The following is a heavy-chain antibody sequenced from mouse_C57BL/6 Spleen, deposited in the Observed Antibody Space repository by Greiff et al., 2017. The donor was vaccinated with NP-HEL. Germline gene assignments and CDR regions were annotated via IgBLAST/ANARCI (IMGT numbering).Heavy chain of an antibody. J-gene: IGHJ2*01. CDR3: ARDMVTYYFDY. D-gene: IGHD2-2*01. V-gene: IGHV1-19*01. CDR1: GYTFTDYY. CDR2: INPYNGGT. Sequence: EVQLQQSGPVLVKPGASVKMSCKASGYTFTDYYMNWVKQSHGKSLEWIGVINPYNGGTSYNQKFKGKATLTVDTSSSTAYMELNSLTSEDSAVYYCARDMVTYYFDYWGQGTTLTVSS.